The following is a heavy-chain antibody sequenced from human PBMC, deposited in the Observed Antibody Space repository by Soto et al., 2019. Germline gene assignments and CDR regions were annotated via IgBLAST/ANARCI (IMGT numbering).Heavy chain of an antibody. Sequence: GGSLRLSYAASEFTFSRYGMSWVRQSPGKGLEWVSAISGGGGTTYYGDSVKGRFTISRDNSKNTLYLQMNSLRAGDTAIYYCAKAANYNNPPDNWFDPWGQGTLVTVSS. CDR1: EFTFSRYG. D-gene: IGHD4-4*01. V-gene: IGHV3-23*01. CDR2: ISGGGGTT. J-gene: IGHJ5*02. CDR3: AKAANYNNPPDNWFDP.